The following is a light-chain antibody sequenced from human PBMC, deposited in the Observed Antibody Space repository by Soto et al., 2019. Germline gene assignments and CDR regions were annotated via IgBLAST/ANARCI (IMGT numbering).Light chain of an antibody. V-gene: IGLV2-8*01. CDR3: SSYAGSKNFAV. Sequence: QSALTQPPSASGSPGQSVAISCTGTSSDVGGYNFVSWYQQHPGKAPKLLTYEVSKRPSGVPDRFSGSKSGNTASLTVSGLQAEDEADYHCSSYAGSKNFAVFGGGTKLTVL. J-gene: IGLJ2*01. CDR2: EVS. CDR1: SSDVGGYNF.